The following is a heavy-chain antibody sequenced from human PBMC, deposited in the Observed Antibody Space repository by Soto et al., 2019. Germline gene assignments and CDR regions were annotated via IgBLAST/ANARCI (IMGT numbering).Heavy chain of an antibody. CDR2: INPSGGST. Sequence: QVQLVQSGAEVKKPGASVKVSCKASGYTFTSYYMHWVRQAPGQGLEWMGIINPSGGSTSYAQKFQGRVTMTRDTSTSTVYMELSSLRSEDTAVYYCARDPSSGWSYYYYYGMDVWGQGTTVTVSS. D-gene: IGHD6-19*01. CDR3: ARDPSSGWSYYYYYGMDV. V-gene: IGHV1-46*03. J-gene: IGHJ6*02. CDR1: GYTFTSYY.